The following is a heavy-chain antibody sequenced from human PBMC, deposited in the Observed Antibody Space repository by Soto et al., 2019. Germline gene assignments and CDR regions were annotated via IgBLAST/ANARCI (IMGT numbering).Heavy chain of an antibody. CDR1: GYSFTSCW. J-gene: IGHJ6*02. CDR2: IYPGDSDT. V-gene: IGHV5-51*01. CDR3: ARQLRFLDRYYYYGMDV. Sequence: GESLKISCKGSGYSFTSCWIGWVRQMPGKGLEWIGIIYPGDSDTRYSPSFQGQVTISADKSISTAYLQWSSLKASDTAMYYCARQLRFLDRYYYYGMDVWGQGTTVTVSS. D-gene: IGHD3-3*01.